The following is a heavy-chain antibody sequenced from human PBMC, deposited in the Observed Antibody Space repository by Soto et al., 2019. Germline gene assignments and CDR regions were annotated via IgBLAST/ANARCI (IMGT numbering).Heavy chain of an antibody. CDR2: IIPILDLP. D-gene: IGHD1-1*01. Sequence: QVRLVQSGAEVKKPGSSVKVSCRASGGTFSNFTINWVRQAPGQGLEWMGRIIPILDLPTYAQKFQGRVTITADTSTGTAYMDLSSLRSDDTAVYYCAREPPRPTGGYFYYYMDVWGTGTTVTVSS. CDR3: AREPPRPTGGYFYYYMDV. CDR1: GGTFSNFT. V-gene: IGHV1-69*08. J-gene: IGHJ6*03.